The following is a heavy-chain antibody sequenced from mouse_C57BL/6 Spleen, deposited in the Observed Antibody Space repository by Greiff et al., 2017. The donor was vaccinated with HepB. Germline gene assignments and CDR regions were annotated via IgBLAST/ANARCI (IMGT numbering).Heavy chain of an antibody. CDR2: IDPSDSYT. CDR1: GYTFTSYW. J-gene: IGHJ2*01. CDR3: ARGRDY. V-gene: IGHV1-50*01. Sequence: VQLQQPGAELVKPGASVKLSCKASGYTFTSYWMQWVKQRPGQGLEWIGEIDPSDSYTNYLQKFKGKDTLPVDTSSSTADMQLSSLTSEDSAVYNCARGRDYWGKGTTLTVSS.